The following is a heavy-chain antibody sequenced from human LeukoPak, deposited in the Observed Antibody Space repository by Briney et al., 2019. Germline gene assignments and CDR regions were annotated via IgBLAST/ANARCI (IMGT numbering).Heavy chain of an antibody. CDR2: ISSTSNTI. V-gene: IGHV3-48*01. Sequence: GGSLRFSCAASGFTLSSYGMNWVRQAPGKGLEWVSYISSTSNTIYYADSVKGRFTISRDNSENTLYLQMNSLRAEDTAVYYCARDETTGVLHFDYWGQGTLVTVSS. CDR1: GFTLSSYG. D-gene: IGHD4-11*01. CDR3: ARDETTGVLHFDY. J-gene: IGHJ4*02.